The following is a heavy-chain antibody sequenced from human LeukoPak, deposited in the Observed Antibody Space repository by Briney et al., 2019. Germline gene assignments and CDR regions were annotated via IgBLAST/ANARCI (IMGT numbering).Heavy chain of an antibody. CDR2: INSDGSST. D-gene: IGHD3-22*01. J-gene: IGHJ4*02. CDR3: ARTVEGYYYDSSEEYYFDY. Sequence: GGSLRLSCAASGFTFSSYWMHWVRQAPGKGLVWVSRINSDGSSTSYADSVKGRFTISRDNAKNTLYLQMNSLRAEDTAVYYCARTVEGYYYDSSEEYYFDYWGQGTLVTVSS. CDR1: GFTFSSYW. V-gene: IGHV3-74*01.